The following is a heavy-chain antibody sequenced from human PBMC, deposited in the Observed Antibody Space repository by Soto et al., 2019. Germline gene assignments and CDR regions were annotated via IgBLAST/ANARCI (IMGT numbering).Heavy chain of an antibody. CDR2: INHSGST. J-gene: IGHJ3*02. CDR1: GGSFSGYY. V-gene: IGHV4-34*01. D-gene: IGHD2-15*01. CDR3: ARVPYCSGGSCINDAFDI. Sequence: SETLSLTCAVYGGSFSGYYWSWIRQPPGKGLEWIGEINHSGSTNYNPSLKSRVTISVDTSKNQFSLKLSSVTAADTAVYYCARVPYCSGGSCINDAFDIWGQGTMVTVSS.